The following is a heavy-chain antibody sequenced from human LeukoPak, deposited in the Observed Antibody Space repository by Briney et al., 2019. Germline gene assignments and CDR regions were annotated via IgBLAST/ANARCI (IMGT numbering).Heavy chain of an antibody. D-gene: IGHD6-19*01. Sequence: GGSLRLSCAASGFTFSSYAMSWVRQAPGKGLEWVSAITGAGGSKYYVACVKGQFTVSRDNSRNTLYLQMSSLRAEVSAMYYCAKVRDTRDWYKDAFDVWGQGTRVTVSS. V-gene: IGHV3-23*01. CDR1: GFTFSSYA. CDR2: ITGAGGSK. J-gene: IGHJ3*01. CDR3: AKVRDTRDWYKDAFDV.